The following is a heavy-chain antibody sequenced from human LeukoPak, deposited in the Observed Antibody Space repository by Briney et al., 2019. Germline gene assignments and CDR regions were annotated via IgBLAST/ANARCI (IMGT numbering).Heavy chain of an antibody. CDR1: GFTFSTYG. D-gene: IGHD1-1*01. Sequence: GGSLRLSCAASGFTFSTYGMHWVRQAPGKGLEGVAVIWYDGSNKNYADSVKGRFTISRDNSKNTLYLQMNSLRAEDTAVYYCATNKIGTAGQSFDYWGQGTLVTVSS. CDR3: ATNKIGTAGQSFDY. V-gene: IGHV3-33*08. CDR2: IWYDGSNK. J-gene: IGHJ4*02.